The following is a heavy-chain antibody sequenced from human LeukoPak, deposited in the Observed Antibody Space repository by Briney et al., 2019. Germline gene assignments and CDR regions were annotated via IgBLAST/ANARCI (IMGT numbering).Heavy chain of an antibody. CDR1: GASISSYY. CDR3: ARSRSSSWFLFDY. D-gene: IGHD6-13*01. CDR2: IYYSGST. J-gene: IGHJ4*02. V-gene: IGHV4-59*01. Sequence: PSETLSLTCTVSGASISSYYWSWIRQPPGKGLEWIGYIYYSGSTNYNPSLKSRVTISVDTSRNQFSLKLNSVTAADTAVYYCARSRSSSWFLFDYWGQGTLVTVSS.